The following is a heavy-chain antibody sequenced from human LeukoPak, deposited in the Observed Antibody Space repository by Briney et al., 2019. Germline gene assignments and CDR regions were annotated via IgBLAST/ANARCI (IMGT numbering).Heavy chain of an antibody. V-gene: IGHV3-49*03. CDR3: GRDSGGLGTIDY. CDR1: GFTFGDYA. CDR2: IRSKGYGGTT. J-gene: IGHJ4*02. Sequence: GGCLRLSCPVSGFTFGDYAMSWFRRAPGKGLEWVAFIRSKGYGGTTEYAASVKGRFTISRDDSKSIAYLQMNSLKTQDTAVYYCGRDSGGLGTIDYWGQGTLVTVSS. D-gene: IGHD2-15*01.